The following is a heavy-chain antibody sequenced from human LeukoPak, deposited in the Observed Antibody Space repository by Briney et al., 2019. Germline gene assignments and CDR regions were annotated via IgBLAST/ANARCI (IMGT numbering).Heavy chain of an antibody. CDR3: ARGGRWLQWYYFDY. CDR2: MSSRGNTI. V-gene: IGHV3-11*01. Sequence: GGSLRLSCTASGFTFSEHFTTWIRLAPGKGLECVSYMSSRGNTIYYADSVKGRFTISRDNAKSSLYLQMNNLGAEDTAVYYCARGGRWLQWYYFDYWGQGTVVTVSA. J-gene: IGHJ4*02. CDR1: GFTFSEHF. D-gene: IGHD5-24*01.